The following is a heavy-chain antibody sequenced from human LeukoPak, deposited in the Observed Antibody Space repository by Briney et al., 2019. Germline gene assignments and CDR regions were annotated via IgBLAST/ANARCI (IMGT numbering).Heavy chain of an antibody. D-gene: IGHD3-3*01. V-gene: IGHV3-48*01. Sequence: PGGSLRLSCAASGFTFSSYSMNWVRQAPGKGLEWVSYISSSSSTIYYADSVKGRFTISRDNAKNSLYLQMDSLRAEDTAVYYCARASDDFWSGYLPLFDYWGQGTLVTVSS. J-gene: IGHJ4*02. CDR3: ARASDDFWSGYLPLFDY. CDR2: ISSSSSTI. CDR1: GFTFSSYS.